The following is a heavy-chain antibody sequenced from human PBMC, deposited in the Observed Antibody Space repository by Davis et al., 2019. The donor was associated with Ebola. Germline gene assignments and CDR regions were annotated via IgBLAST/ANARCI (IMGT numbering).Heavy chain of an antibody. V-gene: IGHV1-2*06. D-gene: IGHD4-17*01. J-gene: IGHJ5*02. CDR2: VILKSGAT. CDR3: ARRYGDYPGGFDP. CDR1: GYTFTDYN. Sequence: ASVKVSCKASGYTFTDYNIHWMRQAPGQGLEWLGRVILKSGATNYAQQFQGRVTMTRDTSISTVYMELSSLRYDDTADYYCARRYGDYPGGFDPWGQGTLVTVSS.